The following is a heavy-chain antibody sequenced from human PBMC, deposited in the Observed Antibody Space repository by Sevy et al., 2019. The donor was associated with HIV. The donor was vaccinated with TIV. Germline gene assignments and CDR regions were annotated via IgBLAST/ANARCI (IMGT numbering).Heavy chain of an antibody. Sequence: GGSLRLSCVASGFSFSLYAMSWVRQAPGKGLEWVSAISGGGGSTYYADSVKGRFTISRDTSKNTLSLQMTSLRAEDMAVYYCAKEGTWYGRDYFDYWGQGTLVTVSS. J-gene: IGHJ4*02. V-gene: IGHV3-23*01. CDR3: AKEGTWYGRDYFDY. CDR1: GFSFSLYA. CDR2: ISGGGGST. D-gene: IGHD6-13*01.